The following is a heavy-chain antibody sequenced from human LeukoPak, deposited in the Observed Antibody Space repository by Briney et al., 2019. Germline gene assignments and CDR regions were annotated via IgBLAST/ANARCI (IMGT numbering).Heavy chain of an antibody. CDR2: ISTDGYTT. J-gene: IGHJ4*02. CDR3: VVGGSPGY. V-gene: IGHV3-74*01. Sequence: GGSLRLSCAASGLAFSAYKMRWVRQAPRKGLVWVSRISTDGYTTDYADFVQGRFTASRDNTKNTWSLEMNSLRAEDTAVYYCVVGGSPGYWGQGTLVTVSS. D-gene: IGHD2-15*01. CDR1: GLAFSAYK.